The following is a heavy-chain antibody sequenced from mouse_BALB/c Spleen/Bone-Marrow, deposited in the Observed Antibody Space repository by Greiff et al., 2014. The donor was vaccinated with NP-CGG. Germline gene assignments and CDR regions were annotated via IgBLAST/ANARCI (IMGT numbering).Heavy chain of an antibody. CDR3: ARITTATGAMDY. J-gene: IGHJ4*01. V-gene: IGHV2-9*02. CDR2: LWADGST. Sequence: QVQLQQSGPGLVAPSQSLSITCTASGFSLTTYGVHWVRQPPGKGLEWLGVLWADGSTNYNSALMSRLSTSKDNSKSQVFLKMNSLQTDDTAMYYCARITTATGAMDYWGQGTSVTVSS. D-gene: IGHD1-2*01. CDR1: GFSLTTYG.